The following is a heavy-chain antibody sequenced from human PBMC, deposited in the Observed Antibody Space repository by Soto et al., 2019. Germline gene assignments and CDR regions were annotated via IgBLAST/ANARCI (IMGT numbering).Heavy chain of an antibody. J-gene: IGHJ4*02. Sequence: GGALSLSCAAAGFTFTRYIMSLVRQAPGKGLEWVSSISSTTNYIYYGDSMKGRFTISRDNAKNSLYLEMNSLRAEDTAVYYCARESEDLTSNFAYRGQGTLVTVSS. CDR3: ARESEDLTSNFAY. V-gene: IGHV3-21*06. CDR2: ISSTTNYI. CDR1: GFTFTRYI.